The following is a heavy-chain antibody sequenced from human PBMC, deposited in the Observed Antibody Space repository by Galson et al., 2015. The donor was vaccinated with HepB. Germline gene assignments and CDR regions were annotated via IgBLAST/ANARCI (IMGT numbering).Heavy chain of an antibody. CDR1: GFTFNSYV. CDR3: AKKWGSERGVAGSLD. Sequence: SLRLSCAASGFTFNSYVVGWVRQAPGKGLEWVSSIRASGRFTYYADSVKGRFPISRDNSKNTLYLQMNSLRAEDTAVYYCAKKWGSERGVAGSLDWGQGTLVTVSS. V-gene: IGHV3-23*01. CDR2: IRASGRFT. D-gene: IGHD6-19*01. J-gene: IGHJ4*02.